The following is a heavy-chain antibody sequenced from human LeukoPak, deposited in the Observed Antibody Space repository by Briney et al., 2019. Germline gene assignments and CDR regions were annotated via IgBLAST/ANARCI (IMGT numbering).Heavy chain of an antibody. V-gene: IGHV7-4-1*02. CDR1: GYTFTSYA. Sequence: GASVKVSCKASGYTFTSYAMNWVRQAPGQGLEWMGWINTNTGNPTYAQGFTGRFVFSLDTSVSTAYLQISSLKAEATAVYYCARGVRRNIVVVPAAIRFDPWGQGTLVTVSS. D-gene: IGHD2-2*02. J-gene: IGHJ5*02. CDR2: INTNTGNP. CDR3: ARGVRRNIVVVPAAIRFDP.